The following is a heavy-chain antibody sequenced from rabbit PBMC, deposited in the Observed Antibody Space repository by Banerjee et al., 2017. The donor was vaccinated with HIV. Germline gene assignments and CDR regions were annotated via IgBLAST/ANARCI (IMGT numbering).Heavy chain of an antibody. CDR2: IDPVFGST. CDR1: GFDFSSYG. Sequence: QSLEESGGDLVKPGASLTLTCTASGFDFSSYGVSWVRQAPGKGLEWIGYIDPVFGSTYCPRWVNGRFTISSHNAQNTLYLQLNSLTAADTATYFCTRGAATSGMDLWGQGTLVTVS. CDR3: TRGAATSGMDL. D-gene: IGHD6-1*01. J-gene: IGHJ6*01. V-gene: IGHV1S7*01.